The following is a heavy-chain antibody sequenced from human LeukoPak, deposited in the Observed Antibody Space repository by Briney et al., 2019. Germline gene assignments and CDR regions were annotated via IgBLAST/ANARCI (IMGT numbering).Heavy chain of an antibody. D-gene: IGHD3-3*01. CDR1: GFTFSNYR. CDR3: AREGGDYDFWSGSKHQSFFDY. V-gene: IGHV3-7*01. Sequence: GGSLRLSCAASGFTFSNYRMSWVRQAPGKGLEWVANIKQDGSKRNYVDAVKGRFTISRDNSKNTLYLQMNSLRAEDTAVYYCAREGGDYDFWSGSKHQSFFDYWGQGTLVTVSS. CDR2: IKQDGSKR. J-gene: IGHJ4*02.